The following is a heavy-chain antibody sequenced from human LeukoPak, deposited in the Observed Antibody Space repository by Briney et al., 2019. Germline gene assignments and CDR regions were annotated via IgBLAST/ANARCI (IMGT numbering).Heavy chain of an antibody. D-gene: IGHD6-13*01. CDR1: GYIFATYW. V-gene: IGHV5-51*01. Sequence: GESLKISCKGSGYIFATYWIGWVRQMPGKGLEWMGIIYPGDSDPRYSPSFQGQVTISADKSISTAYLQWSSLKASDSAMYYCVRHGLGSSWFGFDYWGQGTLVTVSS. CDR2: IYPGDSDP. J-gene: IGHJ4*02. CDR3: VRHGLGSSWFGFDY.